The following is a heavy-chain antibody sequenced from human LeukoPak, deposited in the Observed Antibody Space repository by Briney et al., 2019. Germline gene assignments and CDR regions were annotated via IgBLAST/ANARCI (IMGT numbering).Heavy chain of an antibody. CDR1: GFTFSSYW. Sequence: PGGSLRLSCAASGFTFSSYWMHWVRQAPGKGLVWVSRINSDGSSTRYADSVKGRFTFSRDNAKNTLYLQMNSLRAEDTAVYYCAISYYYDSSGYSHWGQGTLVTVSS. CDR3: AISYYYDSSGYSH. V-gene: IGHV3-74*01. J-gene: IGHJ4*02. CDR2: INSDGSST. D-gene: IGHD3-22*01.